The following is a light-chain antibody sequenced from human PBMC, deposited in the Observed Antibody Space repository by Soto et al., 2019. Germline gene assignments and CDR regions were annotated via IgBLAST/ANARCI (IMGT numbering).Light chain of an antibody. J-gene: IGLJ1*01. CDR3: SSFSSSSTLYV. Sequence: QSVLTQPAPVSGSPGQSITISCTGTSRDFGGYKYVSWYQQHPGKAPKLMIYEVTNRPSGVSNRFSGSKSGNTASLTVSGLQAEDEADYYCSSFSSSSTLYVFGTGTKVNVL. V-gene: IGLV2-14*01. CDR1: SRDFGGYKY. CDR2: EVT.